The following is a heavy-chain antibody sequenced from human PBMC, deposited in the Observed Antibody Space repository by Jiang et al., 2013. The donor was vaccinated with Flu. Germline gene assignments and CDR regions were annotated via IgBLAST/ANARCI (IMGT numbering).Heavy chain of an antibody. CDR3: ARDNWNFGLDF. CDR2: IATDSGHP. J-gene: IGHJ4*02. CDR1: DTPSGHL. D-gene: IGHD1-7*01. V-gene: IGHV7-4-1*02. Sequence: QSGSELKTPWGSVKFPARLLDTPSGHLQSIGCDRPLDEGVEWMGWIATDSGHPTYGQAFTGRFVITLDTSVSTTYLQINNLQAEDSAVYYCARDNWNFGLDFWGQGSLVTVSS.